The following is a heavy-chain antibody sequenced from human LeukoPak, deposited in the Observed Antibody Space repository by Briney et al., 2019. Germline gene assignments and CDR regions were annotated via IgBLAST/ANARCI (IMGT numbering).Heavy chain of an antibody. V-gene: IGHV1-8*01. CDR1: GYTFTSYD. Sequence: GASVKVSCKTSGYTFTSYDINWVRQTTGQGLEWMGWMNPNSGNTGYAQKFQGRVTMTRNPSISTAYMELSSLNSADTAVYYCARANYDYVWGRPYYFDYWGQGTLVTVSS. D-gene: IGHD3-16*01. CDR2: MNPNSGNT. CDR3: ARANYDYVWGRPYYFDY. J-gene: IGHJ4*02.